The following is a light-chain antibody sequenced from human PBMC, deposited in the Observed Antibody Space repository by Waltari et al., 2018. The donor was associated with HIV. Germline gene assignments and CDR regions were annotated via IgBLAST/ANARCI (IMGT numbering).Light chain of an antibody. CDR1: SSNTGAGYH. V-gene: IGLV1-40*01. Sequence: QSVLTQPPSVSGAPGQRVLISCTGSSSNTGAGYHVHWYQQLPGAAAKLLIYGNTVRPSGVPDRFSGSKSGSSASLAITGLQAEDEASYYCQSYDRSLSAWVFGGGTKLTVL. J-gene: IGLJ3*02. CDR3: QSYDRSLSAWV. CDR2: GNT.